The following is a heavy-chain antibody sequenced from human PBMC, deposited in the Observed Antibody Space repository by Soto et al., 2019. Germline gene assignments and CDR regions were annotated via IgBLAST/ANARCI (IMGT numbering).Heavy chain of an antibody. CDR2: IYSGGST. Sequence: EVQLVETGGGLIQPGGSLRLSCAASGFTVSSNYMSWVRQAPGKGLEWVSGIYSGGSTYYADSVKGRFTISRDNSKNTLYRQMNSLRAEDTAVYYCARVSYGSGSYSTNNYYYYGMDVWGQGTTVTVSS. J-gene: IGHJ6*02. CDR3: ARVSYGSGSYSTNNYYYYGMDV. CDR1: GFTVSSNY. V-gene: IGHV3-53*02. D-gene: IGHD3-10*01.